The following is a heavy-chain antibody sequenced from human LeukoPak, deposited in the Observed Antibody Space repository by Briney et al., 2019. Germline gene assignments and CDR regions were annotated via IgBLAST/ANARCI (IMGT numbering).Heavy chain of an antibody. J-gene: IGHJ4*02. Sequence: ASVKVSCKASGYTFTSYDINWVRQATGQGLEWMGWMSPNSGNTGYAQKFQGRVTMTRNTSISTAYMELSSLRSEDTAVYYCARGPPLYYYDSSGYPSGYWGQGTLVTVSS. CDR1: GYTFTSYD. CDR3: ARGPPLYYYDSSGYPSGY. CDR2: MSPNSGNT. D-gene: IGHD3-22*01. V-gene: IGHV1-8*01.